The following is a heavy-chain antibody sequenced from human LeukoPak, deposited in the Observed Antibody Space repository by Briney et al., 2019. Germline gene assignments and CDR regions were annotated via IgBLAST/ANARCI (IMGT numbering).Heavy chain of an antibody. V-gene: IGHV1-46*01. D-gene: IGHD3-10*01. Sequence: SVTVTLTCSGYIFTLYYMHWVRQPQGQGKGGVGVINPSCGSTIYSKEHQGRVTMTRDTSTSTVYMELSSLRSEDTAVYYCARARMVRGTSGSVYGMDVWGKGTTVSVSS. CDR1: GYIFTLYY. J-gene: IGHJ6*04. CDR2: INPSCGST. CDR3: ARARMVRGTSGSVYGMDV.